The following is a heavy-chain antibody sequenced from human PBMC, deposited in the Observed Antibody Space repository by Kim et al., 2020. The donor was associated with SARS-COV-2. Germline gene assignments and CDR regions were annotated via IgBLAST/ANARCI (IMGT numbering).Heavy chain of an antibody. J-gene: IGHJ6*02. Sequence: SVKVSCKASGGTFSSYAISWVRQAPGQGLEWMGGIIPIFGTANYAQKFQGRVTITADESTSTAYMELSSLRSEDTAVYYCASSPDYYYYGMDVWGQGTTVTVSS. V-gene: IGHV1-69*13. CDR2: IIPIFGTA. CDR1: GGTFSSYA. CDR3: ASSPDYYYYGMDV.